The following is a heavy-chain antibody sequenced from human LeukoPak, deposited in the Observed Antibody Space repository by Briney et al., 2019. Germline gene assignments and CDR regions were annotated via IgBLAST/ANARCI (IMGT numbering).Heavy chain of an antibody. CDR3: ARGNDVLTGFDY. CDR1: GGSISSAGYP. D-gene: IGHD3-9*01. J-gene: IGHJ4*02. V-gene: IGHV4-30-2*01. CDR2: IYHSGST. Sequence: SETLSLTCAVSGGSISSAGYPWSWLRQPPGKGLEWIGYIYHSGSTFYNPSLKSRVIISVDKSKNQFSLKLSSVTAADTAVYYCARGNDVLTGFDYWGQGTLVTVSS.